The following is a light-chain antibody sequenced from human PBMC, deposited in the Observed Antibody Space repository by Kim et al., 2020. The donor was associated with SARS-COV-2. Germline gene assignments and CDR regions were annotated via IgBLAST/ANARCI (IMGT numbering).Light chain of an antibody. V-gene: IGLV3-1*01. CDR3: QAWDSNTVV. CDR1: KLGDKY. CDR2: QDK. Sequence: SYELTQPPSVSVSPGQTASITCSGDKLGDKYASWYQQKPGQSPVVVIYQDKNRPSGIPERFSGSSSGNTATLTISETQAMDEADYYCQAWDSNTVVFGGGTQLIVL. J-gene: IGLJ2*01.